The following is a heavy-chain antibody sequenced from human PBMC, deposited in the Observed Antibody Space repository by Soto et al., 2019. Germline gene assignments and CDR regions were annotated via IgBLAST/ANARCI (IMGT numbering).Heavy chain of an antibody. CDR3: ARGNYDSSGYLVYYYYGMDV. Sequence: GGSLRLSSAASGFTSSSYDMHWVRQATGKGLEWVSAIGTAGDTYYPGSVKGRFTISRENAKNSLYLQMNSLRAEDTAVYYCARGNYDSSGYLVYYYYGMDVWGQGTTVTVSS. CDR2: IGTAGDT. CDR1: GFTSSSYD. J-gene: IGHJ6*02. V-gene: IGHV3-13*01. D-gene: IGHD3-22*01.